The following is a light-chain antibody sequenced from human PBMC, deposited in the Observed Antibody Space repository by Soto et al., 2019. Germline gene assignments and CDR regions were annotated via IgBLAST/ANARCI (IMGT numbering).Light chain of an antibody. CDR2: ESS. CDR3: QKSDSTPWT. J-gene: IGKJ1*01. CDR1: QNVANY. V-gene: IGKV3-11*01. Sequence: EIVLTQSPATLSLSPGERATLSCRASQNVANYLDWYQQKPGQAPRLLIYESSNRATGIAARFSGSGSGTNFTLTISDLQPEDFTTYYCQKSDSTPWTFGQGTKVDIK.